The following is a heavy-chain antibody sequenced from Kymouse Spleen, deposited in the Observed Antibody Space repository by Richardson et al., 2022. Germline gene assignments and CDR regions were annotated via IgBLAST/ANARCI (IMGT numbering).Heavy chain of an antibody. J-gene: IGHJ4*02. Sequence: QVQLVESGGGVVQPGRSLRLSCAASGFTFSSYGMHWVRQAPGKGLEWVAVISYDGSNKYYADSVKGRFTISRDNSKNTLYLQMNSLRAEDTAVYYCAKEYSYGPFDYWGQGTLVTVSS. CDR3: AKEYSYGPFDY. D-gene: IGHD5-18,IGHD5-18*01. CDR2: ISYDGSNK. V-gene: IGHV3-30*18. CDR1: GFTFSSYG.